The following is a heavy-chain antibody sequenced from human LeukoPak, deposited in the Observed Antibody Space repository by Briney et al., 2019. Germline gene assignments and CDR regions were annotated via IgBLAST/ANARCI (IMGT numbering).Heavy chain of an antibody. CDR2: ISSSTNYI. CDR3: ARLITAPFYFDS. Sequence: PGGSLRLSCAASGFTFNNYIMNWVRQAPGKGLEWVSSISSSTNYIYYADSMKGRFTISRDNAKNTLYLQMNSLRAEDTAVYYCARLITAPFYFDSWGQGTLVTVSS. V-gene: IGHV3-21*01. J-gene: IGHJ4*02. D-gene: IGHD6-13*01. CDR1: GFTFNNYI.